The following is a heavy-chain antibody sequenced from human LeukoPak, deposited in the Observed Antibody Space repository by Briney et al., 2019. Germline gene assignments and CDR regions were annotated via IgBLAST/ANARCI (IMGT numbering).Heavy chain of an antibody. D-gene: IGHD3-9*01. V-gene: IGHV3-7*01. J-gene: IGHJ4*02. CDR3: ARQTPSYDILTGYYPTYFDY. Sequence: GGSLRLSCAASGFTFTNDFMTWVRQAPGKGLEWVANIKQDGSEKYYVDSVKGRFTISRDNAKNSLYLQMNSLRAEDTAVYYCARQTPSYDILTGYYPTYFDYWGQGTLVTVSS. CDR1: GFTFTNDF. CDR2: IKQDGSEK.